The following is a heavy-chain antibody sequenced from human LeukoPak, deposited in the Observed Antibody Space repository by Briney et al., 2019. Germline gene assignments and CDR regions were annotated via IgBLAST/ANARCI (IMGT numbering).Heavy chain of an antibody. V-gene: IGHV3-48*04. J-gene: IGHJ4*02. CDR3: ARTYYYGSGSYYQDY. D-gene: IGHD3-10*01. CDR2: ISSSGSTI. CDR1: GFTFSTYS. Sequence: AGGSLRLSCAASGFTFSTYSMNWVRQAPGKGLEWVSYISSSGSTIYYADSVKGRFTISRDNAKNSLYLQMNSLRAEDTAVYYCARTYYYGSGSYYQDYWGQGTLVTVSS.